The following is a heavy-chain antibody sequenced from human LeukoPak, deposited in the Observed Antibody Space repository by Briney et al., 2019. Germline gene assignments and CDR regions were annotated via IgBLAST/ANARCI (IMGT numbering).Heavy chain of an antibody. J-gene: IGHJ3*02. Sequence: ASVKVSCKASGYTFTGYYMHWVRQAPGQGLEWMGRINPNSGGTNYAQKFQGRVTKTRDTSISTAYMELSRLRSDDTAVYYCARVLYCSSTSCYRTGAFDIWGQGTMVTVSS. CDR1: GYTFTGYY. D-gene: IGHD2-2*01. CDR3: ARVLYCSSTSCYRTGAFDI. CDR2: INPNSGGT. V-gene: IGHV1-2*06.